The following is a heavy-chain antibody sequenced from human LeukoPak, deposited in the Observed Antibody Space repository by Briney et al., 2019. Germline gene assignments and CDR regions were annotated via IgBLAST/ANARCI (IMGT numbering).Heavy chain of an antibody. Sequence: GASVKVSCKASGYTFTSYGISWVRQAPGQGLEWMGWINPNSGGTNYAQKFQGRVTMTRDTSISTAYMELSRLRSDDTAVYYCARDPYDFWSGHNFDYWGQGTLVTVSS. CDR1: GYTFTSYG. CDR3: ARDPYDFWSGHNFDY. J-gene: IGHJ4*02. V-gene: IGHV1-2*02. D-gene: IGHD3-3*01. CDR2: INPNSGGT.